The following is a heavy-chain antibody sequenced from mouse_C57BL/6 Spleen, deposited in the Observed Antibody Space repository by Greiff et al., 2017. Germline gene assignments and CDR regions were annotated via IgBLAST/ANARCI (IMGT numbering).Heavy chain of an antibody. D-gene: IGHD1-1*01. CDR3: ARGDYYGSSYEYYAMDY. J-gene: IGHJ4*01. CDR2: IYPGSGST. V-gene: IGHV1-55*01. CDR1: GYTFTSYW. Sequence: QVQLKQPGAELVKPGASVKMSCKASGYTFTSYWITWVKQRPGQGLEWIGDIYPGSGSTNYNEKFKSKATLTVDTSSSTAYMQLSSLTSEDSAVYYCARGDYYGSSYEYYAMDYWGQGTSVTVSS.